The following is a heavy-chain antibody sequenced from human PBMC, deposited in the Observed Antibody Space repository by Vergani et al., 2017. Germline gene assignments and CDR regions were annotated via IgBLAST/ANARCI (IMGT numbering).Heavy chain of an antibody. CDR2: IKSKTDGGTT. J-gene: IGHJ3*02. CDR3: NKLGPADSFDI. Sequence: EVQLLESGGGLVQPGGSLRLTCAASEFTFSNYAMNWVRQAPGKGLEWVGRIKSKTDGGTTDYAAPVKGRFTISRDDSKDTLYLQMNSLKSEDTAVYYCNKLGPADSFDIWGQGTMVTVSS. CDR1: EFTFSNYA. V-gene: IGHV3-15*01. D-gene: IGHD6-25*01.